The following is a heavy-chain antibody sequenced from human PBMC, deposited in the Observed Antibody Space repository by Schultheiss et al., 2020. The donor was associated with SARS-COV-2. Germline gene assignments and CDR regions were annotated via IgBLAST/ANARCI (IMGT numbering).Heavy chain of an antibody. D-gene: IGHD3-9*01. Sequence: SETLSLTCAVSGGSISSGGYSWSWIRQPPGKGLEWIGEINHSGSTNYNPSLKSRVTISVDTSKNQFSLKLSSVTAADTAVYYCARGYDILTGPQGYWGQGTLVTVSS. J-gene: IGHJ4*02. CDR2: INHSGST. CDR3: ARGYDILTGPQGY. V-gene: IGHV4-30-2*01. CDR1: GGSISSGGYS.